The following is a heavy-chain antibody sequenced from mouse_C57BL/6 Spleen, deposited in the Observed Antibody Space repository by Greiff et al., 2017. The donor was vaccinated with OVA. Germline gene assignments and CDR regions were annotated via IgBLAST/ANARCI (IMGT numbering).Heavy chain of an antibody. CDR2: IYPGDGDT. Sequence: VQLQQSGPELVKPGASVKISCKASGYAFSSSWMNWVKQRPGKGLEWIGRIYPGDGDTNYNGKFKGKATLTADKSSSTAYMQLSSLTSEDSAVYFCARGDYDRAGFAYWGQGTLVTVSA. CDR3: ARGDYDRAGFAY. V-gene: IGHV1-82*01. D-gene: IGHD2-4*01. CDR1: GYAFSSSW. J-gene: IGHJ3*01.